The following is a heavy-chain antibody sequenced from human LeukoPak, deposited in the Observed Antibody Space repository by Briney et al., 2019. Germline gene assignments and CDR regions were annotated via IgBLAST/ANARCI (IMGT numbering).Heavy chain of an antibody. V-gene: IGHV1-24*01. CDR1: GYTLTELS. CDR2: FDPEDGET. CDR3: AICLKVGARIDAFDI. J-gene: IGHJ3*02. Sequence: ASVKVSCKVSGYTLTELSMHWVRQAPGKGLEWMGGFDPEDGETIYAQKFQGRVTMTEDTSTDTAYMELSSLRSEDTAVYYCAICLKVGARIDAFDIWGQRTMVTVSS. D-gene: IGHD1-26*01.